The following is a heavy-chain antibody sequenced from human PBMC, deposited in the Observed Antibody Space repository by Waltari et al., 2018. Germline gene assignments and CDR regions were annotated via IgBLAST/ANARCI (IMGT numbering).Heavy chain of an antibody. Sequence: QVQLVESGGGVVQPGRSLRLSCAASGFTFSSYGMHWVRPAPGMGREWVAVISDDGNYIYYADSVKGRFTISRDNSKNTVFLQMNSLKSEDTAVYYCARRGWEILRGFDYWGQGTLVTVSS. D-gene: IGHD1-26*01. J-gene: IGHJ4*02. CDR1: GFTFSSYG. CDR2: ISDDGNYI. CDR3: ARRGWEILRGFDY. V-gene: IGHV3-30*03.